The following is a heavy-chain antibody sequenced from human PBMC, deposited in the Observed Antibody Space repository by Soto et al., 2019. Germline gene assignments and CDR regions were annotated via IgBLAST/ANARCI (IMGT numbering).Heavy chain of an antibody. J-gene: IGHJ6*02. Sequence: GGSLRLSCTASGFTFGDYAMSWVRQAPGKGLEWVGFIRSKAYGGTTEYAASVKGRFTTSRDDSKSIAYLQMNSLKTEDTAVYYCTRVSILYYYDSSGYYYLGYRYYYYYGMDVWGQGTTVTVSS. D-gene: IGHD3-22*01. CDR2: IRSKAYGGTT. CDR1: GFTFGDYA. V-gene: IGHV3-49*04. CDR3: TRVSILYYYDSSGYYYLGYRYYYYYGMDV.